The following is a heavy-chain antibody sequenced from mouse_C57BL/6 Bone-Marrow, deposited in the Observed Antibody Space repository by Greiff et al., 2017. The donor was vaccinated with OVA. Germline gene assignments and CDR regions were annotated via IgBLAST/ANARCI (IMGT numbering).Heavy chain of an antibody. V-gene: IGHV5-16*01. CDR3: AREVGEGYAMDC. D-gene: IGHD1-3*01. CDR2: INYDGSST. CDR1: GFTFSDYY. Sequence: EVKVVESEGGLVQPGSSMKLSCTASGFTFSDYYMAWVRQVPEKGLEWVANINYDGSSTYYLDSLKSRFIISRDNAKNILYLQMSSLKSEDTATYYCAREVGEGYAMDCWGQGTSVTVSS. J-gene: IGHJ4*01.